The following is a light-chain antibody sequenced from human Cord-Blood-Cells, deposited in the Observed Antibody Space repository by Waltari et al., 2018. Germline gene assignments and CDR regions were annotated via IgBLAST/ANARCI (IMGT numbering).Light chain of an antibody. CDR1: PGVSSY. CDR2: DAS. CDR3: QQRSNWPLT. J-gene: IGKJ4*01. V-gene: IGKV3-11*01. Sequence: EIVLTQSPATLSLSPGERATLSCRASPGVSSYLAWYQQKPGQAPRLLIYDASNRATGIPARFSGSGSGTDFTFTISSLEPEDFAVYYGQQRSNWPLTFGGGTKVEIK.